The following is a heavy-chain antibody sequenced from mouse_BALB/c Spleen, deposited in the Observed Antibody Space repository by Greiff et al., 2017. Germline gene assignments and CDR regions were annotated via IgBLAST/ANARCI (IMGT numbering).Heavy chain of an antibody. CDR1: GYTFTSYW. CDR2: INPSTGYT. J-gene: IGHJ3*01. CDR3: ARWATTEFAY. D-gene: IGHD1-1*01. Sequence: VQLVESGAELAKPGASVKMSCKASGYTFTSYWMHWVKQRPGQGLEWIGYINPSTGYTEYNQKFKDKATLTADKSSSTAYMQLSSLTSEDSAVYSSARWATTEFAYWGQGTLVTVSA. V-gene: IGHV1-7*01.